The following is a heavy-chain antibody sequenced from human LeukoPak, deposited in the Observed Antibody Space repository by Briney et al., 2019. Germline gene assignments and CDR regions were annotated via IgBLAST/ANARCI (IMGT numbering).Heavy chain of an antibody. V-gene: IGHV6-1*01. CDR1: GDSVSSNSVT. CDR2: TYYRSTWYN. J-gene: IGHJ5*02. CDR3: ARRLTQYDCFDP. D-gene: IGHD2-2*01. Sequence: SQTLSLTCAISGDSVSSNSVTWNWIRQSPSRGLEWLGRTYYRSTWYNDYAVSVRGRITVNPDTSKDQFSLHLNSVIPEDTAVYYCARRLTQYDCFDPWGQGILVTVSS.